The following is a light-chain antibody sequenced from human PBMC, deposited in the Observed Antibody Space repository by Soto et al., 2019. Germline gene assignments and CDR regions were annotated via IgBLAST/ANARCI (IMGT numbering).Light chain of an antibody. Sequence: QSALTQPRSVSGSPGQSVTISCTGTTSDIGVYNYVSWYQQNSGKAPKVMIYDVSNRPSGISNRFSGSKSGNTASLTISGLQAEDEADYYCSSFTISRNTVIFGGGTKLTVL. CDR2: DVS. J-gene: IGLJ2*01. CDR3: SSFTISRNTVI. CDR1: TSDIGVYNY. V-gene: IGLV2-11*01.